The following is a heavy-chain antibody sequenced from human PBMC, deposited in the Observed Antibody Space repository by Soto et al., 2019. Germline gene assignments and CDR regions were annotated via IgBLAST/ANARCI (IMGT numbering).Heavy chain of an antibody. CDR3: ARDLLFWSGHHYGMDV. D-gene: IGHD3-3*01. V-gene: IGHV4-34*01. CDR2: INHSGST. J-gene: IGHJ6*02. CDR1: GGSFSGYY. Sequence: SETLSLSCAVYGGSFSGYYWCWIRQPPGTGLEWIGEINHSGSTNYNPSLKSRVTISVDTSKNQFSLKLSSVTAADTAVYYCARDLLFWSGHHYGMDVWGQGTTVT.